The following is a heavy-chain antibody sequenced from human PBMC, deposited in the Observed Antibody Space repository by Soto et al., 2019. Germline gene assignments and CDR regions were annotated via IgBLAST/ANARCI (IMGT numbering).Heavy chain of an antibody. Sequence: EVQLLESGGGLVQPGGSLRLSCAASGFTFSSYAMSWVRQAPGKGLERVSVISGSGGSTYYADSVKGRFTISRDNSKNTRNLQMNSLRAEDTAVYYCARRGSGSYYDYWGQGTLVTVSS. CDR2: ISGSGGST. CDR3: ARRGSGSYYDY. CDR1: GFTFSSYA. D-gene: IGHD1-26*01. V-gene: IGHV3-23*01. J-gene: IGHJ4*02.